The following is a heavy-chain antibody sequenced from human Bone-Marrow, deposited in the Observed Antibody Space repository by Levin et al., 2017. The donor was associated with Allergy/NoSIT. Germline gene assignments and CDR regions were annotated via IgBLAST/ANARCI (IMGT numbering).Heavy chain of an antibody. D-gene: IGHD3-22*01. CDR2: ISAYNGNT. CDR1: GYTFTSYG. CDR3: ARVPDYYDSSLSDY. Sequence: ASVKVSCKASGYTFTSYGISWVRQAPGQGLEWMGWISAYNGNTNYAQKLQGRVTMTTDTSTSTAYMELRSLRSDDTAVYYCARVPDYYDSSLSDYWGQGTLVTVSS. V-gene: IGHV1-18*01. J-gene: IGHJ4*02.